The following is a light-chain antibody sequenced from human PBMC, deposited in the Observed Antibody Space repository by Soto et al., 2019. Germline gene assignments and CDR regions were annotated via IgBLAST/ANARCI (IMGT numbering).Light chain of an antibody. CDR2: DVS. Sequence: QSALTQPASVSGSPGQSITISCTGTSSDVGGYNYVSWYQRHPGKAPKLMIYDVSNRPSGVSNRFSGSKSGNTASLTISGLQAEDEADYYCSSYTSSSTLVFGGPTKVTVL. CDR1: SSDVGGYNY. CDR3: SSYTSSSTLV. V-gene: IGLV2-14*01. J-gene: IGLJ2*01.